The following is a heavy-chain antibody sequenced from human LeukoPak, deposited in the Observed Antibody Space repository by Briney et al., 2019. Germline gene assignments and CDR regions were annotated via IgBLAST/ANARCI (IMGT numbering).Heavy chain of an antibody. CDR2: IYPGDSDT. D-gene: IGHD6-13*01. CDR1: GYSFTNHW. CDR3: ARLAYSSSWYY. Sequence: GESLKISCMGSGYSFTNHWIAWVRQMPGKGLEWMGIIYPGDSDTRYSPSFQGQVTISADKSTSTAYLQWSSLKASDTAMYYCARLAYSSSWYYWGQGTLVTVSP. V-gene: IGHV5-51*01. J-gene: IGHJ4*02.